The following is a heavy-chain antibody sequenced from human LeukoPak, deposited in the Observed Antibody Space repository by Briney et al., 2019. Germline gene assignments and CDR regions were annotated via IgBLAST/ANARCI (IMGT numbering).Heavy chain of an antibody. D-gene: IGHD6-19*01. Sequence: GGSLRLSCAASGFTFSDYYMSWIRQAPGKGLEWVAVISYDGSNKYYADSVKGRFTISRDNSKNTLYLQMNSLRAEDTAVYYCARSSGWYYFDYWGQGTLVTVSS. CDR2: ISYDGSNK. CDR1: GFTFSDYY. J-gene: IGHJ4*02. CDR3: ARSSGWYYFDY. V-gene: IGHV3-30-3*01.